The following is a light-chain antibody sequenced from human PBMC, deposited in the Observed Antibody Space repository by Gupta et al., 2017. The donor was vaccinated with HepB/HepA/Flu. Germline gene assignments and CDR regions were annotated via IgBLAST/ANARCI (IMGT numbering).Light chain of an antibody. Sequence: TTQPSSSSAPRRKVTISCSGSSSNIGNNYVSWYQQLPGTAPKHLLYDNNKRPSGIPDRFSGSKSGTSATLGITGLQIGDEADYYCGTWDISLSTGVFGGGTKVTVL. J-gene: IGLJ2*01. CDR1: SSNIGNNY. CDR2: DNN. V-gene: IGLV1-51*01. CDR3: GTWDISLSTGV.